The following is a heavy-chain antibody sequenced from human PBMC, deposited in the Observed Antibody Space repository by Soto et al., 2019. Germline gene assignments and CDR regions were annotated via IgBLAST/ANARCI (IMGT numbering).Heavy chain of an antibody. CDR2: IVVGSGNT. Sequence: SVKVSCKASGFTFTSSAMQWVRQARGQRLEWIGWIVVGSGNTNYAQKFQERVTITRDMSTSTAYMELSSLRSEDTAVYYCAAANYGDYLSLGYWGQGTLVTVSS. CDR1: GFTFTSSA. J-gene: IGHJ4*02. CDR3: AAANYGDYLSLGY. D-gene: IGHD4-17*01. V-gene: IGHV1-58*02.